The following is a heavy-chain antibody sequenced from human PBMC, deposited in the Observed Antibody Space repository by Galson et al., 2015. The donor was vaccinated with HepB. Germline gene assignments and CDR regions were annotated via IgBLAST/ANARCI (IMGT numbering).Heavy chain of an antibody. CDR3: VKDKVGATGLFDY. V-gene: IGHV3-64D*06. D-gene: IGHD1-26*01. CDR2: ISSNGGST. J-gene: IGHJ4*02. Sequence: SLRLSCAASGFTFSSYAMHWVRQAPGKGLEYVSAISSNGGSTYYADSVKGRFTISRDNSKNTLYLQMSSLRAEDTAVYYCVKDKVGATGLFDYWGQGTLVTVSS. CDR1: GFTFSSYA.